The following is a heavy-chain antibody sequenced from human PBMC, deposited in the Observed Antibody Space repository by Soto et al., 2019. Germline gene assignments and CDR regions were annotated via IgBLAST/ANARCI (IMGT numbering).Heavy chain of an antibody. CDR1: GGSISSSHW. V-gene: IGHV4-4*02. CDR2: IYHSGST. Sequence: QVQLQESGPGLVKPSGTLSLTCALSGGSISSSHWWSWVRQPPGKGLEWIGEIYHSGSTNYNPSLKSRVTISVDKSKNHFSLNLSSVTAADTAVYYWARGFSEDWYFDLWGRGTLVTVSS. D-gene: IGHD6-19*01. CDR3: ARGFSEDWYFDL. J-gene: IGHJ2*01.